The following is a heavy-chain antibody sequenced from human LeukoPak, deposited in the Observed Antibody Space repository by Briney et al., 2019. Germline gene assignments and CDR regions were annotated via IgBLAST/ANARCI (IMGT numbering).Heavy chain of an antibody. CDR2: IYHSGST. Sequence: PSETLSLTCTVSGYPISSGYYWGWIRQPPGKGLEWIGSIYHSGSTYYNPSLKSRVTISVDTSKNQFSLKLSSVTAADTAVYYCARQGTYYDILTGYSYWGQGTLVTVSS. J-gene: IGHJ4*02. CDR1: GYPISSGYY. V-gene: IGHV4-38-2*02. CDR3: ARQGTYYDILTGYSY. D-gene: IGHD3-9*01.